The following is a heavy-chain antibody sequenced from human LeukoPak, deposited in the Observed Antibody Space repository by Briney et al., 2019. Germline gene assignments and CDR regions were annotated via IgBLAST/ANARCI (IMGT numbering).Heavy chain of an antibody. J-gene: IGHJ4*02. Sequence: GASVKVSCKASGYTFTGYYMHWVRQAPGQGLEWMGWINPNSGGINYAQKFQGWVTMTRDTSISTAYMELSRLRSDDTAVYYCARDIGIAVAGFDYWGQGTLVTVSS. CDR1: GYTFTGYY. V-gene: IGHV1-2*04. CDR2: INPNSGGI. D-gene: IGHD6-19*01. CDR3: ARDIGIAVAGFDY.